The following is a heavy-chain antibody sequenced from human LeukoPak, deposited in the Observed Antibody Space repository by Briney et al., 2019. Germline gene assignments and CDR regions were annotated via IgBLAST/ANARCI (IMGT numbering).Heavy chain of an antibody. V-gene: IGHV1-2*02. Sequence: EASVKVSCKASGYTFTDYFIHWVRQAPGQGLEWMAWINPNSGDTNCAQKFQGRVTMTRDTSITTAYMEVNSLRSDDTAVYYCARDRATYGPEYDDWGLGTLVTVSS. D-gene: IGHD3-10*01. J-gene: IGHJ4*02. CDR3: ARDRATYGPEYDD. CDR1: GYTFTDYF. CDR2: INPNSGDT.